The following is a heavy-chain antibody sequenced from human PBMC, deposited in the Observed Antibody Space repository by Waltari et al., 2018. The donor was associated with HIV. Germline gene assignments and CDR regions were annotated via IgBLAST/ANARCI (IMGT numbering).Heavy chain of an antibody. CDR3: ARDITLTPGPDY. D-gene: IGHD3-16*01. J-gene: IGHJ4*02. CDR1: GFTFSYYR. V-gene: IGHV3-48*01. CDR2: ISSTSTTI. Sequence: EVHLVESGGGPVQPGGSLRLSCAASGFTFSYYRLNWVRQAPGKGLEWISYISSTSTTIFYADPVKGRFTISRDNAKNSLDLQMNNLRAEDTAVYYCARDITLTPGPDYWGQGTLVTVSS.